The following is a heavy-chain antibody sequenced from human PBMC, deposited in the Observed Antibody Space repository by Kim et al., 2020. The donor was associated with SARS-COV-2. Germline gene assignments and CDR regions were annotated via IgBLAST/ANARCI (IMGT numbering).Heavy chain of an antibody. V-gene: IGHV4-59*01. D-gene: IGHD6-13*01. CDR3: ARGNSSFYYYYGMDV. J-gene: IGHJ6*02. CDR1: GGSISSYY. Sequence: SETLSLTCTASGGSISSYYWSWIRQPPGKGLEWIGYIYYSGSTNYNPSLKSRVTISVDTSKNQFSLKLSSVTAADTAVYYCARGNSSFYYYYGMDVWGQGTTVTVSS. CDR2: IYYSGST.